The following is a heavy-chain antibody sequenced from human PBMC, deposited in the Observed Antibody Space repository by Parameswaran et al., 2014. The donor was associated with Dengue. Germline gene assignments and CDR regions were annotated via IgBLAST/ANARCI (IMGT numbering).Heavy chain of an antibody. J-gene: IGHJ6*02. V-gene: IGHV1-2*04. Sequence: WVRQAPGQGLEWMGWINPNSGGTNYAQKFQGWVTMTRDTSISTAYMELSRLRSDDTAVYYCASRAGTTPYYYGMDVWGQGTTVTVSS. CDR3: ASRAGTTPYYYGMDV. CDR2: INPNSGGT. D-gene: IGHD1-14*01.